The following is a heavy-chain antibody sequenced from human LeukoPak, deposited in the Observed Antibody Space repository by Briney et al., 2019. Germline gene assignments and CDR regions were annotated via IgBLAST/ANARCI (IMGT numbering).Heavy chain of an antibody. D-gene: IGHD3-22*01. Sequence: SETLSLTCAVYGGSFSGYYCSWIRQPPGKGLEWIGEINHSGSTNYNPSLKSRVTISVDTSKNQFSPKLSSVTAADTAVYYCASPRSYYDSSGYYISWGQGTLVTVSS. V-gene: IGHV4-34*01. CDR3: ASPRSYYDSSGYYIS. CDR2: INHSGST. J-gene: IGHJ5*02. CDR1: GGSFSGYY.